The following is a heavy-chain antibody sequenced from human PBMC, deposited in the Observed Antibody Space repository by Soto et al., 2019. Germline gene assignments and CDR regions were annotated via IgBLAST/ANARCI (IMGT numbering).Heavy chain of an antibody. CDR3: GRCTSTSCHLGSDY. CDR2: ISHDGINK. D-gene: IGHD2-2*01. Sequence: GGSLRLSFAASGFTFSSYAMTWLRQAPGKGLEWVALISHDGINKYYADSVRGRFTISIDSATNTLYLQMNSLRAADTAVYYCGRCTSTSCHLGSDYWGQGTLVTVSS. V-gene: IGHV3-30-3*01. CDR1: GFTFSSYA. J-gene: IGHJ4*02.